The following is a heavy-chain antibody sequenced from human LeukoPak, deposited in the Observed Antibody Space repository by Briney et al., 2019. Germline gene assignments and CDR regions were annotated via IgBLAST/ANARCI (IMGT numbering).Heavy chain of an antibody. CDR1: GFTFMSYA. J-gene: IGHJ4*02. Sequence: SLRLSCAAAGFTFMSYAMQWVRQAPGKGLEWVAVISNDGSNKYYADSVKGRFTISRDNSKNTLYLQMNSLRAEDTAVYYCAKGPRYCSGGSCYSAVGYGMYYFDYWGQGTLVTVSS. D-gene: IGHD2-15*01. CDR3: AKGPRYCSGGSCYSAVGYGMYYFDY. CDR2: ISNDGSNK. V-gene: IGHV3-30*04.